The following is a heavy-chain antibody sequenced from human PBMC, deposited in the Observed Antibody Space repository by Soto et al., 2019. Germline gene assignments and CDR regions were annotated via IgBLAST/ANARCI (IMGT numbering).Heavy chain of an antibody. V-gene: IGHV3-48*02. CDR2: IRTISSAL. J-gene: IGHJ4*02. CDR3: ARETPSFDT. D-gene: IGHD2-15*01. CDR1: GFTFSDYP. Sequence: GEPLKISCAASGFTFSDYPMNWVRQAPGPGLEWASSIRTISSALSFADSVRGRFTISSDNTSNSPYLQMTRPRDEDTAVYYCARETPSFDTWGQGTLVTVSS.